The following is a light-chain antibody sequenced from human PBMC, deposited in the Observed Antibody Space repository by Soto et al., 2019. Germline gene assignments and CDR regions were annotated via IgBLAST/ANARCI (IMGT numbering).Light chain of an antibody. J-gene: IGKJ1*01. V-gene: IGKV1-5*01. Sequence: DIQMTQSPSTVSPSVGDRVTITCRASRSISDWLAWYQQKPGEAPKLLIFDASSLKSGVPSRFSGSGSGTEFTLTISRLQPDDVATYYCLQYNTYPGTFGQGTKVDIK. CDR3: LQYNTYPGT. CDR1: RSISDW. CDR2: DAS.